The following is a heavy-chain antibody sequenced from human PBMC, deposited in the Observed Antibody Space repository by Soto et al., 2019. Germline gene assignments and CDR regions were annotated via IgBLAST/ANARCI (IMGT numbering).Heavy chain of an antibody. CDR2: ISGSGGSA. J-gene: IGHJ4*02. D-gene: IGHD6-19*01. V-gene: IGHV3-23*01. CDR3: AKYSSGWDTHFDY. Sequence: EVQLLESGGGLVQPGESLRLSCAASGFIFISYAMSWVRQAPGQGLEWVSGISGSGGSAYYADSVRGRFTISRDNSKNTLYLQMNSLRAEDTAVYYCAKYSSGWDTHFDYWGQGTLVTVSS. CDR1: GFIFISYA.